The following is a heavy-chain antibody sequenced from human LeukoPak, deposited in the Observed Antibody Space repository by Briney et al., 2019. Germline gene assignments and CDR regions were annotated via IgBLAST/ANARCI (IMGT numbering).Heavy chain of an antibody. CDR3: VSGDYGNY. V-gene: IGHV3-74*01. CDR1: GFAFSSYW. CDR2: VNSDGSST. Sequence: GGSLRLSCAASGFAFSSYWLHWVRQAPGKGLVWVSRVNSDGSSTNYADSVEGRFTVSRDNAKNTLFLQMNSLRVEDTALYYCVSGDYGNYWGQGTLVTVSS. J-gene: IGHJ4*02. D-gene: IGHD4-17*01.